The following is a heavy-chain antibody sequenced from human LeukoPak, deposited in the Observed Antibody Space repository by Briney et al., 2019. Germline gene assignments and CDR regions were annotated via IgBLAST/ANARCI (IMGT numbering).Heavy chain of an antibody. V-gene: IGHV4-34*01. CDR2: INHSGST. D-gene: IGHD4-11*01. CDR3: ARGTTVTNHYYYYMDV. Sequence: SETLSLTCAVYGGSFSGYYWSWIRQPPGKGLEWIGEINHSGSTNYNPSLKGRVTISVDTSKNQFSLKLSSVTAADTAAYYCARGTTVTNHYYYYMDVWGKGTTVTVSS. J-gene: IGHJ6*03. CDR1: GGSFSGYY.